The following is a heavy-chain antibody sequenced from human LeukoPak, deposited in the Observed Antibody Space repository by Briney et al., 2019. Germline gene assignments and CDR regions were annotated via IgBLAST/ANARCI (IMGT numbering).Heavy chain of an antibody. V-gene: IGHV3-43*02. CDR3: AKDILSGFYETFDY. D-gene: IGHD6-19*01. Sequence: GGTLRLSCVVSGFTFDDYAMHWVRHGPGKGLEWVSLISGDGGRTYYADSVKGRFTISRDNSKNSLYLEMNSLRTEDTALYYCAKDILSGFYETFDYWGQGTLVTV. CDR2: ISGDGGRT. J-gene: IGHJ4*02. CDR1: GFTFDDYA.